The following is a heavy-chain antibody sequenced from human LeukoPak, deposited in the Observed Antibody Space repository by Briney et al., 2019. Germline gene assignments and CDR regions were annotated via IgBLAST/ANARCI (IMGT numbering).Heavy chain of an antibody. CDR1: GFTFSTYN. CDR2: ISSSSSTV. Sequence: GGSLRLSCAASGFTFSTYNMNWVRQAPGKGLEWVSYISSSSSTVYYADSVKGRFTISRDNAKNSLFLQMNSLRAEDTAVYYCARDLIVGTTYFDYWGQGTLVTVSS. D-gene: IGHD1-26*01. V-gene: IGHV3-48*04. CDR3: ARDLIVGTTYFDY. J-gene: IGHJ4*02.